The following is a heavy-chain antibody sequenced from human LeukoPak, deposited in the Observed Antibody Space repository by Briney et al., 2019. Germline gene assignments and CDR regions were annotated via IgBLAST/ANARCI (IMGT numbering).Heavy chain of an antibody. CDR2: ISGSAGKT. CDR3: AKDRSTLAATSAFDI. CDR1: GFTFSNYA. D-gene: IGHD2-15*01. Sequence: GGSLRLSCAAPGFTFSNYAMSWVRQAPGKGLEWVSGISGSAGKTYYADSVKGRFAISRDNSKNTLYLQMNSLRAEDTAVYYCAKDRSTLAATSAFDIWGQGTMVPVSS. V-gene: IGHV3-23*01. J-gene: IGHJ3*02.